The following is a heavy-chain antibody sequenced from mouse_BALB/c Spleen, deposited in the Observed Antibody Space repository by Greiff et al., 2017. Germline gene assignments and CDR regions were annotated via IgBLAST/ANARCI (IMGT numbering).Heavy chain of an antibody. CDR2: INSDGGST. Sequence: EVQLVESGGGLVQPGESLKLSCESTEYEFPSHDMHWVRKTPEKRLEWVAAINSDGGSTYYADTMLRRFSISRDNTKKTLYLQMSSLRTEDTALYYCASHYGNEFAYWGQGTLVTVSS. J-gene: IGHJ3*01. CDR3: ASHYGNEFAY. CDR1: EYEFPSHD. V-gene: IGHV5-2*01. D-gene: IGHD2-1*01.